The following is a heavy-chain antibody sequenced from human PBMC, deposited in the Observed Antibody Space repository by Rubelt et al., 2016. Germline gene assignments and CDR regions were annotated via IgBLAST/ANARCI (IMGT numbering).Heavy chain of an antibody. V-gene: IGHV1-46*01. CDR2: INPSGGST. Sequence: QVQLVQSGAEVKKPGASVKVSCKASGYTFTSYYMHCVRQAPGQGLEWMGIINPSGGSTTYAQKFQGRVTLTRDTSTSTVYMDLSSLRCEDTAVYYCARVGFYYDSGSYVDWGQGTLVTVSS. CDR3: ARVGFYYDSGSYVD. CDR1: GYTFTSYY. J-gene: IGHJ4*02. D-gene: IGHD3-10*01.